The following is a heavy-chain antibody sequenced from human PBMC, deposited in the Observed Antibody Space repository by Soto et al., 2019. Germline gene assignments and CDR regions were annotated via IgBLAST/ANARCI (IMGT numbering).Heavy chain of an antibody. CDR2: ISSSSSTI. Sequence: EVQLVESGGGLVQPGGSLRLSCAASGFTFSSYSMNWVRQAPGKGLEGVSYISSSSSTIYYADSVKGRFTISRDNAKNSLYLQMNSLRDEDTAVYYCARDGRHNWNDAGPNWFDPWGQGTLVTVSS. J-gene: IGHJ5*02. CDR1: GFTFSSYS. D-gene: IGHD1-20*01. V-gene: IGHV3-48*02. CDR3: ARDGRHNWNDAGPNWFDP.